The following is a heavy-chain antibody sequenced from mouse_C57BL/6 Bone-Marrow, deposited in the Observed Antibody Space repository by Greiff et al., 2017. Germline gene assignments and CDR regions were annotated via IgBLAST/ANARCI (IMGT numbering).Heavy chain of an antibody. Sequence: QVQLQQSGPELVKPGDSVKISCKASGYAFSSSWLNWVKQRPGKGLEWIGRIYTGDGDTNYNGKFKGKATLTADKSSSTAYMQLSSLTSEDSAVYFCARENYYGSKGYWGQGTTLTVSS. CDR2: IYTGDGDT. J-gene: IGHJ2*01. D-gene: IGHD1-1*01. V-gene: IGHV1-82*01. CDR1: GYAFSSSW. CDR3: ARENYYGSKGY.